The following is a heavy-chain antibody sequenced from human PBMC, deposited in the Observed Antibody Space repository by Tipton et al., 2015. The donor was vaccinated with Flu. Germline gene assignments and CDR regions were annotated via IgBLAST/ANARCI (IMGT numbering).Heavy chain of an antibody. D-gene: IGHD3-9*01. CDR3: SRDKTNVLRYFEAGMDV. J-gene: IGHJ6*02. Sequence: SLRLSCAASGFSLSDFYMRWVRQAPGKGLEWISFISSRGIPIYYADSVKGRFTISRDSAEKSLYLQMNSLRAEDTAIYYCSRDKTNVLRYFEAGMDVWGQGTTVTVSS. CDR1: GFSLSDFY. V-gene: IGHV3-11*01. CDR2: ISSRGIPI.